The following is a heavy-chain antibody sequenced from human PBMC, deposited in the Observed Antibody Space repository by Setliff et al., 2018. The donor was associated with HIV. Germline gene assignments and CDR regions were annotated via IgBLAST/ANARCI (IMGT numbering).Heavy chain of an antibody. D-gene: IGHD3-9*01. CDR3: AGGPQVAIDILTGSSLNI. CDR1: GFTFSSYA. J-gene: IGHJ3*02. V-gene: IGHV3-30-3*01. Sequence: GGSLRLSCAASGFTFSSYAMHWVRQAPGKGLEWVAVISYDGSNKYYADSVKGRFTISRDNSKNTLYLQMNSLRAEDTAVYYCAGGPQVAIDILTGSSLNIWGQGTMVTVSS. CDR2: ISYDGSNK.